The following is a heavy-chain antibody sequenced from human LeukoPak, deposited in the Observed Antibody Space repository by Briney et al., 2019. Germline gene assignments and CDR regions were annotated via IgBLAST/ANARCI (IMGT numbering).Heavy chain of an antibody. CDR3: ARGGNDFWSGLMYNWFDP. Sequence: SETLSLTCTVSGGSISSYYWNWIRQPPGKGLEWIGYIYYSGSTNYNPSLQSRVTISVDTSKNQFSLKLTSVTAADTAVYYCARGGNDFWSGLMYNWFDPWGQGTLVTVSS. V-gene: IGHV4-59*01. CDR1: GGSISSYY. J-gene: IGHJ5*02. D-gene: IGHD3-3*01. CDR2: IYYSGST.